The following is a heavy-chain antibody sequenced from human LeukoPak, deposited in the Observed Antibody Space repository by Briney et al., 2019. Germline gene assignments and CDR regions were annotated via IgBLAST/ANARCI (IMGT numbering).Heavy chain of an antibody. CDR3: AELGITMIGGV. Sequence: GGSLRLSCAASGFTFTSYAMRWVRQAPGKGLEWVSAISGSGSSTYYADSVKGRFTISRDNAQNSLYLQMNSLRAEDTAVYYCAELGITMIGGVWGKGTTVTISS. V-gene: IGHV3-23*01. D-gene: IGHD3-10*02. J-gene: IGHJ6*04. CDR1: GFTFTSYA. CDR2: ISGSGSST.